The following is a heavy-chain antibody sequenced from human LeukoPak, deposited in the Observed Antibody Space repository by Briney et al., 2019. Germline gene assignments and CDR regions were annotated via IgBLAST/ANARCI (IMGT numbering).Heavy chain of an antibody. D-gene: IGHD1-26*01. V-gene: IGHV3-21*01. CDR2: ISSSSSYI. Sequence: GGSLRLSCAASGFTFSSYSMNWVRQAPGKGLEWVSSISSSSSYIYYADSVKGQFTISRDNAKDSLYLQMNSLRAEDTAVYYCAVLYSGSYGSDYWGQGTLVTVSS. J-gene: IGHJ4*02. CDR3: AVLYSGSYGSDY. CDR1: GFTFSSYS.